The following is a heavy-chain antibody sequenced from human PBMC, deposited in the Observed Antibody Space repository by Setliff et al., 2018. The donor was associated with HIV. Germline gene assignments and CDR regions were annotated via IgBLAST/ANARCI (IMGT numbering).Heavy chain of an antibody. J-gene: IGHJ5*02. D-gene: IGHD3-10*01. V-gene: IGHV4-34*01. CDR2: IDDSGSI. CDR1: TESLTRYD. CDR3: ARVKSIKTTLVRLWPRFDL. Sequence: SETLSLTCAVYTESLTRYDWAWIRQSPEKGLEWIGEIDDSGSIIYNPSLQSRVTMSVDTSENQFSLKVRSLTAADTGLYYCARVKSIKTTLVRLWPRFDLWGQGTQVTAPQ.